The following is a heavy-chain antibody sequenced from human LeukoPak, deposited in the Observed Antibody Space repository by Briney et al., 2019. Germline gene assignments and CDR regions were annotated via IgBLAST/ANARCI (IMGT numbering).Heavy chain of an antibody. CDR2: IYYSGST. Sequence: GSLRLSCAASGFTFSNYGMSWVRQAPGKGLEWIGYIYYSGSTYYNPSLKSRVTISVDTSKNQFSLKLSSVTAADTAVYYCARDSAGPTTIDYWGQGTLVTVSS. J-gene: IGHJ4*02. CDR3: ARDSAGPTTIDY. V-gene: IGHV4-59*12. CDR1: GFTFSNYG. D-gene: IGHD1-1*01.